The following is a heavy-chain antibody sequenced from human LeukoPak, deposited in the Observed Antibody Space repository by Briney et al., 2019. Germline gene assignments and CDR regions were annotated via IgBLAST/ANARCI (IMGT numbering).Heavy chain of an antibody. CDR3: AREVSSGWYSGNDY. CDR1: GCTFTSYG. J-gene: IGHJ4*02. CDR2: ISAYNGNT. Sequence: ASVKVSCKASGCTFTSYGISWVRQAPGQGLEWMGWISAYNGNTNYAQKLQGRVTMTTDTSTSTAYMELRSLRSDDTAVYYCAREVSSGWYSGNDYWGQGTLVTVSS. D-gene: IGHD6-19*01. V-gene: IGHV1-18*01.